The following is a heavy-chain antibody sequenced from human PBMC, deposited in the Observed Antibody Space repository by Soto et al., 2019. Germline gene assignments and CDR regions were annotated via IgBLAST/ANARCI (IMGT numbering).Heavy chain of an antibody. CDR1: GIPVSSNY. CDR3: AREGPYYYASRMDV. V-gene: IGHV3-53*04. D-gene: IGHD3-10*01. Sequence: EVQLVESGGGLVQPGGSLRLSCVASGIPVSSNYMTWVHHAPGKGLEWVSVLHSGGDTYYANSAKGRFTISRHDSTNTLFLQMNSLTAADTAVYYCAREGPYYYASRMDVWGQGTTVTVSS. CDR2: LHSGGDT. J-gene: IGHJ6*02.